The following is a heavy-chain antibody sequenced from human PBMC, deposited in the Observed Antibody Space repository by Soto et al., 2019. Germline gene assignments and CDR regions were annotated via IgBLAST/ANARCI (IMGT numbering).Heavy chain of an antibody. CDR2: MNPNSGNP. J-gene: IGHJ6*02. CDR1: GYTFTSYD. Sequence: QVQLVQSGAEVKKPGASVKVSCKTSGYTFTSYDINWVRQATGQGLEWMGWMNPNSGNPGYAQKFQGRVPMTRNTSISTAYLELRSLRSEDTAVYYCGREGVRCMDVWGQGTTVTGSS. V-gene: IGHV1-8*01. CDR3: GREGVRCMDV. D-gene: IGHD3-16*01.